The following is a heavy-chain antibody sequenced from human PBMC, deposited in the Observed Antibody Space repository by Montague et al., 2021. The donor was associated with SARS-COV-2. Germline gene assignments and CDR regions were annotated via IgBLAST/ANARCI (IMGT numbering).Heavy chain of an antibody. CDR1: GFNFKNYA. Sequence: SLRLSCAAFGFNFKNYAMHWVRQAPNKGLEWVAVIWADAYDQYYADSVKGRFTIFRDDSKNTLYLQMNSLRGDDTAVYYCSRGSYGESGRFDYWGQGTLVSVSS. D-gene: IGHD4-17*01. CDR2: IWADAYDQ. CDR3: SRGSYGESGRFDY. V-gene: IGHV3-33*01. J-gene: IGHJ4*02.